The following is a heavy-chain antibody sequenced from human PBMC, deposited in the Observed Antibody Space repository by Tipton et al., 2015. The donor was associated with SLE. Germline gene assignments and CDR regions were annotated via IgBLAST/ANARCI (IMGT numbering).Heavy chain of an antibody. V-gene: IGHV4-59*01. D-gene: IGHD4/OR15-4a*01. Sequence: TLSLTCTVSGGSINDYYWSWIRQPPGKGLELMAYIYYSGDTNYNPSLQSRITISVDTSKNQFSLSLRSVTTADTAVCYCAGLYGGKVDYWGQGTLVTVSS. J-gene: IGHJ4*02. CDR1: GGSINDYY. CDR2: IYYSGDT. CDR3: AGLYGGKVDY.